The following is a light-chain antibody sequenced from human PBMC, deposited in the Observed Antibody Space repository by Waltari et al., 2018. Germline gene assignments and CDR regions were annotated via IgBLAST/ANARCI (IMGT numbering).Light chain of an antibody. CDR3: QVWDSSSDHWV. Sequence: SYVLTQPPPVSVAPGQTARLTCGGNNIESKSVHWYQQRPGPAPVLVVYDDRDRPSGIPERFSGSNSGNTATLTISRVEAGDEADYYCQVWDSSSDHWVFGGGTKLTVL. J-gene: IGLJ3*02. CDR2: DDR. CDR1: NIESKS. V-gene: IGLV3-21*02.